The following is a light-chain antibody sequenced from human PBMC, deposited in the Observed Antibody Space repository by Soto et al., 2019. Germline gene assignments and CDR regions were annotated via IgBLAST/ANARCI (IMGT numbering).Light chain of an antibody. J-gene: IGKJ4*01. CDR1: QTISSW. CDR3: QHYYGYSPT. V-gene: IGKV1-5*01. CDR2: DAS. Sequence: DIPMTQTPSTLSASVGDRVTITCRASQTISSWLAWYQQKPGKAPKLLIYDASTLQKGVPSRFSGTGSGTEFTLTISSLQPDDLAPYYCQHYYGYSPTFGGGTKVESK.